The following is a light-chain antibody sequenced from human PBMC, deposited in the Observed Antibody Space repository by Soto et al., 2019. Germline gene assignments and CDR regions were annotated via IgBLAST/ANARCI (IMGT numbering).Light chain of an antibody. V-gene: IGKV3-11*01. CDR1: QSVGSY. CDR3: LQRSIGFT. Sequence: EIVLTQSPATLSLSPGERATLSCRASQSVGSYLAWHQQKPGQAPRLLIYGASNRAPGIPARFSGSGSGTDFTLTISSLEPEDFAVYHCLQRSIGFTFGPGTKVDIK. CDR2: GAS. J-gene: IGKJ3*01.